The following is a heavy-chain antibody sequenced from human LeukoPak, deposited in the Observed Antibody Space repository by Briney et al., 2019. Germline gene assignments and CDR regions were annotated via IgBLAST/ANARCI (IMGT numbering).Heavy chain of an antibody. D-gene: IGHD3-22*01. Sequence: PSETLSLTCTVSGGAISSYYWSWIRQPPGKGLEWIGYIYYSGGTKYNPSLMSRVTISADRAQSQFSLSLSSATAADTAVYYCARDGLYDSSGYYMDSWGQGTLVIVSS. V-gene: IGHV4-59*01. CDR1: GGAISSYY. CDR3: ARDGLYDSSGYYMDS. CDR2: IYYSGGT. J-gene: IGHJ4*02.